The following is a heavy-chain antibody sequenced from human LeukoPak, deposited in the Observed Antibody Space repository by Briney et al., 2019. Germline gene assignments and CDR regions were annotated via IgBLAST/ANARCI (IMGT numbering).Heavy chain of an antibody. CDR2: IIPIFGTA. D-gene: IGHD4-17*01. Sequence: ASVKVSCKASGGTFSSYAISWVRQAPGQGLEWMGGIIPIFGTANYAQKFQGRVTITADESTSTAYMELSSLRPEDTAVYYCARRHDYGDCCTLDYWGQGTLVTVSS. CDR3: ARRHDYGDCCTLDY. J-gene: IGHJ4*02. CDR1: GGTFSSYA. V-gene: IGHV1-69*13.